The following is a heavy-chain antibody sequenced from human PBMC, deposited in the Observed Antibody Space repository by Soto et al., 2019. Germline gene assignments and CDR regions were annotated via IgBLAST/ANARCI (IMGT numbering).Heavy chain of an antibody. D-gene: IGHD2-21*02. CDR1: GGSISSYY. CDR2: MYNTGST. V-gene: IGHV4-59*01. CDR3: ARDLWGYCGADCYPLDV. Sequence: ETLSLTCTVSGGSISSYYWSWIRQPPVKGLEWIGYMYNTGSTIYNPSLKRRVTISVDTSKNQFSLKLNSVTAADTAVYYCARDLWGYCGADCYPLDVWGQGTMVTVSS. J-gene: IGHJ6*02.